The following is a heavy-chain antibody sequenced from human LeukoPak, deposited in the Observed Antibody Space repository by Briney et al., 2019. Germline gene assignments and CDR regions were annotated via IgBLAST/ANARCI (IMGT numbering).Heavy chain of an antibody. CDR3: ARDAYTYGGSGLYYFDY. D-gene: IGHD5-18*01. V-gene: IGHV3-33*01. Sequence: GGSLRLSCAASGFTFSIFGMHWVRQAPGKGLEWVATIWYDGSNRDYADSVKGRFTISRDNSKNTLYLQMNSLRAEDTAVYYCARDAYTYGGSGLYYFDYWGQGTLVTVSS. J-gene: IGHJ4*02. CDR1: GFTFSIFG. CDR2: IWYDGSNR.